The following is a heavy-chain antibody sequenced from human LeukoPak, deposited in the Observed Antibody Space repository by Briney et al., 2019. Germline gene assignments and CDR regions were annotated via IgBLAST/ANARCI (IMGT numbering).Heavy chain of an antibody. CDR2: MNPNSGNT. V-gene: IGHV1-8*01. Sequence: ASVTVSCKASGYTFTSYDINWVRQAPGQGLEWMGWMNPNSGNTGYAQKFQGRVTMTRNTSISTAYMELSSLRSEDTAVYYCARSCSSTSCSDYWGQGTLVTVSS. J-gene: IGHJ4*02. CDR1: GYTFTSYD. CDR3: ARSCSSTSCSDY. D-gene: IGHD2-2*01.